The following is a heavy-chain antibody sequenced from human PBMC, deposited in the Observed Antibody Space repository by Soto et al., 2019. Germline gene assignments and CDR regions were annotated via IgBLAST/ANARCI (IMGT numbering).Heavy chain of an antibody. CDR2: IYYNGTT. Sequence: SETLCLTCTVFGGSISGYYWTWIRQSPGGGLEWIGYIYYNGTTNYNPSLKSRVTISIDTSKSQFSLRLRSLTAADTAVYYCARWSDYGDYYYYGMDVWGQGTTVTVSS. D-gene: IGHD4-17*01. J-gene: IGHJ6*02. CDR3: ARWSDYGDYYYYGMDV. V-gene: IGHV4-59*13. CDR1: GGSISGYY.